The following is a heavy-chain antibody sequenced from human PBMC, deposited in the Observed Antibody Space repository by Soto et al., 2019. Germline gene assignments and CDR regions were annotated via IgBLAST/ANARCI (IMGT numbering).Heavy chain of an antibody. Sequence: QVQLQESGPGLVKPSQTLSLTCSVSGDSIRGGGHYRNWIRQFPGKGLEWIGYVYHSGSTHYNPSLRGRLTISIDTSKNQFSLRLISVTAADTALYYCARDTGLAPTVWGYWGHGTQVTVSS. CDR1: GDSIRGGGHY. V-gene: IGHV4-31*03. D-gene: IGHD7-27*01. CDR2: VYHSGST. J-gene: IGHJ4*03. CDR3: ARDTGLAPTVWGY.